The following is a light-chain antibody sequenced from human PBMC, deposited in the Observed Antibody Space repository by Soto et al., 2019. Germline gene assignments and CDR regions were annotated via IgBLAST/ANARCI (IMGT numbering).Light chain of an antibody. CDR2: AAS. Sequence: DIQLTQSPSSVSASVGDTVTITCRASQDISDYLAWFQQKPGQAPRSLIFAASRLQGGVPSKFSGRGSGTDFTLTITSLPPEDFATYYCHQYDTYPLTFGGGTKVQI. CDR1: QDISDY. CDR3: HQYDTYPLT. V-gene: IGKV1-16*02. J-gene: IGKJ4*01.